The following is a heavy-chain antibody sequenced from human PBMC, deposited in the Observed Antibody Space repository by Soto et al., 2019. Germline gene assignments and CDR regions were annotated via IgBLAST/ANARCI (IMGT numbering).Heavy chain of an antibody. CDR2: IYPDDSDT. CDR3: ARQAYCTNAVCYSHYYYYMDV. J-gene: IGHJ6*03. Sequence: PGESLKISCKGSGYSFTSYWIGWVRQMPGKGLEWMGIIYPDDSDTRYSPSFQGQVTISVDKSISTAYLQWSSLKASDTAMYYCARQAYCTNAVCYSHYYYYMDVWGKGTKVTVSS. CDR1: GYSFTSYW. V-gene: IGHV5-51*01. D-gene: IGHD2-8*01.